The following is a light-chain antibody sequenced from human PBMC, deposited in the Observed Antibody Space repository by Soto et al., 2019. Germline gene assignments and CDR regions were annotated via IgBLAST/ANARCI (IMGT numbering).Light chain of an antibody. V-gene: IGKV1-5*03. CDR1: ESISNF. J-gene: IGKJ1*01. Sequence: DIQMTQSPSTLSASVGDRVTITCRASESISNFLAWYQQKPGKAPNLLIYKASSLESGVPSRFSGSGSGTDFTLTISSLQPEDFATYYCQQSYSTPRTFGQGTKVDI. CDR2: KAS. CDR3: QQSYSTPRT.